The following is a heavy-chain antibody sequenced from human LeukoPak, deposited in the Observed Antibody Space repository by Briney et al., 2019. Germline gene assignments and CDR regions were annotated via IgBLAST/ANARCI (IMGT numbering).Heavy chain of an antibody. D-gene: IGHD2-15*01. V-gene: IGHV3-11*04. CDR1: GFTFSDYY. CDR2: ISSSGSTI. CDR3: ARDFTDIVVVVAASLGAFDI. Sequence: PGGSLRLSCAASGFTFSDYYMSWIRQAPGKGLEWVSYISSSGSTIYYADSVKGRFTISRDNAKNSLYLQMNSLRAEDTAVYYCARDFTDIVVVVAASLGAFDIWGQGTMVTVSS. J-gene: IGHJ3*02.